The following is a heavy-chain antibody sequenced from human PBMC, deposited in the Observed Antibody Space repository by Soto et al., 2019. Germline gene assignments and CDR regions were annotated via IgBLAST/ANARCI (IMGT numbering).Heavy chain of an antibody. CDR2: INAGNGNT. D-gene: IGHD1-1*01. CDR3: ARDRTGTHFDS. CDR1: GYTFTSYA. Sequence: ASVKVSCKASGYTFTSYAMHRVRQAPGQRLECMGWINAGNGNTKYSQKFPGRVTITRDTSASTAYMELSSLRSEDTAVYYCARDRTGTHFDSWGQGTLVTVSS. V-gene: IGHV1-3*01. J-gene: IGHJ4*02.